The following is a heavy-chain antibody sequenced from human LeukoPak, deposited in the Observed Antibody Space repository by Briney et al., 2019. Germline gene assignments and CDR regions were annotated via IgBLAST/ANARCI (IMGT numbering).Heavy chain of an antibody. V-gene: IGHV1-69*04. Sequence: SVKVSCKASGGTFSSYAISWVRQAPGQGHEWMGRIIPILGIANYAQKFQGRVTITADISTSTAYMELSSLRSEDTAVYYCARGAGAAAGPEYFQHWGQGTLVTVSS. CDR1: GGTFSSYA. CDR2: IIPILGIA. D-gene: IGHD6-13*01. J-gene: IGHJ1*01. CDR3: ARGAGAAAGPEYFQH.